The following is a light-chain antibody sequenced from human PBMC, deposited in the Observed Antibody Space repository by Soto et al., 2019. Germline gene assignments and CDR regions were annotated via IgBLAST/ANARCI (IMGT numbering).Light chain of an antibody. CDR3: TSYISGTPL. V-gene: IGLV2-14*03. J-gene: IGLJ3*02. CDR2: DVN. CDR1: STDIGGYNY. Sequence: QSALTQPASVSGSPGQAITISCTGTSTDIGGYNYVSWYQQHPGKVPKLVIYDVNNRPSGVSDRFSGSQSGNTASLTISGLQAEDEATYYCTSYISGTPLFGGGTKLTVL.